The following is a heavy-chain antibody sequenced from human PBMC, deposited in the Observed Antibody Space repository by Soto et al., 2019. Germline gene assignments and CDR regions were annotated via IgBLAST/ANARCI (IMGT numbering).Heavy chain of an antibody. Sequence: GGSLRLSFSASRFTFSSYAMHWVRQAPGKGLEYVSGVRGNGDPPFYADSVKGRFTISRDNSKNTLYLQMSSLSADDTAVYYCVKSRGGNNFDFFDWGQGALVTVSS. V-gene: IGHV3-64D*06. D-gene: IGHD5-12*01. CDR1: RFTFSSYA. CDR3: VKSRGGNNFDFFD. J-gene: IGHJ4*02. CDR2: VRGNGDPP.